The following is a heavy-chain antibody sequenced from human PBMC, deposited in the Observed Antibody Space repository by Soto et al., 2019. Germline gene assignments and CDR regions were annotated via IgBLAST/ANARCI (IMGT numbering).Heavy chain of an antibody. J-gene: IGHJ4*02. CDR2: IDPSDSYT. Sequence: EVQLVQSGAEVKKPGESLRISCKGSGYKFIGYWISWVRQMPGKGLEWVGRIDPSDSYTSYSPSFQGHVTISVDTSISTAYLQWRSLQASDTARYYCVGHGNGTPYYFDFWGRGTLVPVSS. V-gene: IGHV5-10-1*03. D-gene: IGHD1-1*01. CDR1: GYKFIGYW. CDR3: VGHGNGTPYYFDF.